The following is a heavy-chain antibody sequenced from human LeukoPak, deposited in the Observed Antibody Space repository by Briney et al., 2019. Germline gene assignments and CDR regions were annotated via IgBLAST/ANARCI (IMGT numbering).Heavy chain of an antibody. J-gene: IGHJ5*02. CDR1: GGSFSGYY. CDR3: ARGLNVVVAATYWFDP. D-gene: IGHD2-15*01. V-gene: IGHV4-34*01. CDR2: INHSGST. Sequence: SETLSLTCAVYGGSFSGYYWSWIRQPPGKGLEWIGEINHSGSTNYNPSLKSRVTISVDTSKNQFSLKLSSVTAADTAVYYCARGLNVVVAATYWFDPWGQGTPVTVSS.